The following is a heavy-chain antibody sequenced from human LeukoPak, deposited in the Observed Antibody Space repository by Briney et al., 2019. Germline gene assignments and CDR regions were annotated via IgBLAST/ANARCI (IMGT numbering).Heavy chain of an antibody. J-gene: IGHJ4*02. V-gene: IGHV3-23*01. CDR1: GFTVSSYA. D-gene: IGHD3-22*01. Sequence: PGASLRLSCAASGFTVSSYAMSWVRQAPGKGLEWVSAISGSGGSTYYADSVKGRFTISRDNSKNTLYLQMNSLRAEDTAVYYCAKAMRSSGYYSFDYWGQGTLVTVSS. CDR2: ISGSGGST. CDR3: AKAMRSSGYYSFDY.